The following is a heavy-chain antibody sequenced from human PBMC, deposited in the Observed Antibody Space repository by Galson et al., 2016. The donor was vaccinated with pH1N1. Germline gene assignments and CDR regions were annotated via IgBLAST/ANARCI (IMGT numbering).Heavy chain of an antibody. CDR3: ARQYDFGDYRGNAFDI. CDR1: GYSFISQW. D-gene: IGHD4-17*01. CDR2: VNPGGSTI. J-gene: IGHJ3*02. V-gene: IGHV5-51*03. Sequence: QSGAEVKKPGESLKISCKASGYSFISQWIAWVRQVPGKGLAWVGVVNPGGSTIRYSPPFQGQVPIPTDKSIRTAYLQWTRLRASDTATYYCARQYDFGDYRGNAFDIWGQGTVVLVSS.